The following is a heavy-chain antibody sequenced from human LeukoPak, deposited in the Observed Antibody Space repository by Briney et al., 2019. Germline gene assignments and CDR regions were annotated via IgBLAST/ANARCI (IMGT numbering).Heavy chain of an antibody. D-gene: IGHD2-2*01. V-gene: IGHV4-31*03. J-gene: IGHJ3*02. CDR1: GGSISSGGYS. CDR2: IYYSGST. CDR3: ARSPQLGVVVPAAMDAFDI. Sequence: PSQTLSLTCTVSGGSISSGGYSWSWIRQHPGKGLEWIGYIYYSGSTYYNPSLKSRVTISVDTSKNQFSLKLSSVTAADTAVYYCARSPQLGVVVPAAMDAFDIWGQGTMVTVSS.